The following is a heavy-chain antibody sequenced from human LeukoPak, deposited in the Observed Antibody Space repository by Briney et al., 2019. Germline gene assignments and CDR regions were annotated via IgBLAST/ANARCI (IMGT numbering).Heavy chain of an antibody. V-gene: IGHV3-21*01. Sequence: GGSLRLSCAASGFTFSSYEMNWVRQAPGKGLEWVSSISFTNYRFYADPLKGRFTISRDNAKNSLYLQMNSLRVEDTAIYYCAREGYGSQDFDYWGQGTLVTVSS. J-gene: IGHJ4*02. CDR1: GFTFSSYE. D-gene: IGHD2-15*01. CDR2: ISFTNYR. CDR3: AREGYGSQDFDY.